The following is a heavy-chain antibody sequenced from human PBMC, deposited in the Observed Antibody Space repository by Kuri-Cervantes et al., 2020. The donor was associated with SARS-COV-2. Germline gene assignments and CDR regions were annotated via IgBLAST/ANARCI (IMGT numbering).Heavy chain of an antibody. V-gene: IGHV3-30*02. D-gene: IGHD6-13*01. Sequence: GESLKISCAASGFTFSSYGMHWVRQAPGKGLEWVAFIRYDGSNKYYADSVKGRFTISRDNSKNTLYLQMNSLRAEDTAVYYCARMTTKQQLVPQGFDYWGQGTLVTVSS. CDR1: GFTFSSYG. CDR2: IRYDGSNK. J-gene: IGHJ4*02. CDR3: ARMTTKQQLVPQGFDY.